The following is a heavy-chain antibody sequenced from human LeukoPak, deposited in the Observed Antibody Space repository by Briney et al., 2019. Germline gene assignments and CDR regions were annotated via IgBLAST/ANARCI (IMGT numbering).Heavy chain of an antibody. CDR3: ARYNWNHFDY. CDR2: IYDSGST. D-gene: IGHD1-20*01. Sequence: SETLSLTCPVSGGSISGYYWTWIRQPPGKGLEWIGYIYDSGSTNYNPSLKSRVTILEDTSKNQFSLELSSVTAADTAVYFCARYNWNHFDYWGQGTLVTVSS. J-gene: IGHJ4*02. V-gene: IGHV4-59*01. CDR1: GGSISGYY.